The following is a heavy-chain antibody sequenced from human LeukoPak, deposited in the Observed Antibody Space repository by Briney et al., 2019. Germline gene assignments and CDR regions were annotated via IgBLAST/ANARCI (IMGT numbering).Heavy chain of an antibody. V-gene: IGHV3-7*01. D-gene: IGHD4-23*01. CDR3: ARDRGGLTTVVTSGLAFDI. CDR2: IKQDGSEK. Sequence: GGSLRLSCAASGFTFSSYWMSWVRQAPGKGLGWVANIKQDGSEKYYVDSVKGRFTISRDNAKNSLYLQMNSLRAEDTAVYYCARDRGGLTTVVTSGLAFDIWGQGTMVTVSS. J-gene: IGHJ3*02. CDR1: GFTFSSYW.